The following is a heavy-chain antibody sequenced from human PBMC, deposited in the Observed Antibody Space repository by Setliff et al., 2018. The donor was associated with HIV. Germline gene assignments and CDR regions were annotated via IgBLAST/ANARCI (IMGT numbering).Heavy chain of an antibody. D-gene: IGHD1-26*01. CDR1: GGSISSSTYY. CDR2: IHFSGST. Sequence: SETLSLTCTVSGGSISSSTYYWGWIRQPPGKGLEWIGNIHFSGSTYYNPSLKSRVTVSVDPSKNQFSLKLSSVTAADTAVYYCARTTYSGSYYMDVWGKGITVTVSS. V-gene: IGHV4-39*01. CDR3: ARTTYSGSYYMDV. J-gene: IGHJ6*03.